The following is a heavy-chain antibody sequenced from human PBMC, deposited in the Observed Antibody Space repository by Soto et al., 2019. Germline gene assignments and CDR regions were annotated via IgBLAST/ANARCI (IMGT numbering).Heavy chain of an antibody. J-gene: IGHJ6*02. CDR2: FDPEDGET. Sequence: ASVKVSCKVSGYTLTELSMHWVRQAPGKGLEWMGGFDPEDGETIYAQKFQGRVTMTEDTSTDTAYMELSSLRSEDTAVYYCARDLPSGSSSAYYSYGMDVWGQGTTVTVSS. CDR1: GYTLTELS. CDR3: ARDLPSGSSSAYYSYGMDV. D-gene: IGHD6-6*01. V-gene: IGHV1-24*01.